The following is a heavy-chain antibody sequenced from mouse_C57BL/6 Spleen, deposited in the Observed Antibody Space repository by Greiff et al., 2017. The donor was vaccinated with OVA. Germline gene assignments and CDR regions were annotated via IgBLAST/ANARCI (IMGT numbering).Heavy chain of an antibody. J-gene: IGHJ3*01. D-gene: IGHD2-5*01. V-gene: IGHV2-3*01. CDR3: AKQAYYSTQAWFAY. Sequence: VKLVESGPGLVAPSQSLSITCTVSGFSLTSYGVSWVRQPPGKGLEWLGVIWGDGSTNYPSALISRLSISKDNSKSQVFLKLNSLQTDDTATYYCAKQAYYSTQAWFAYWGQGTLVTVSA. CDR2: IWGDGST. CDR1: GFSLTSYG.